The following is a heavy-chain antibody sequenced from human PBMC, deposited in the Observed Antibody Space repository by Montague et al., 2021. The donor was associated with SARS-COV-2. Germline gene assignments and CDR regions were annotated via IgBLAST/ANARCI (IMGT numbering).Heavy chain of an antibody. D-gene: IGHD6-13*01. V-gene: IGHV6-1*01. CDR1: GDSVASNTAA. CDR2: TYYRSKRNY. CDR3: ARDPRYSLSWSFDY. Sequence: CAISGDSVASNTAAWKWIRQSSSLDLERLGRTYYRSKRNYDYAVSVKSRMTISPDTSKNQFSLQLSSVTPEDRAVYYCARDPRYSLSWSFDYWGQGTLVTVSS. J-gene: IGHJ4*02.